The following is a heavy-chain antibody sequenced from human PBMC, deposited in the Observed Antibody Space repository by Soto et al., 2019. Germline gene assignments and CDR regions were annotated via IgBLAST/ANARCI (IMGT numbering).Heavy chain of an antibody. D-gene: IGHD3-16*02. CDR2: INHSGST. V-gene: IGHV4-34*01. J-gene: IGHJ3*02. CDR3: ARFPGTRYRGLHLGELSLIGASNFGDAFDI. CDR1: GGSFSGYY. Sequence: QVQLQQWGAGLLKPSETLSLTCAVYGGSFSGYYWSWIRQPPGKGLEWIGEINHSGSTNYNPSLKSRVTISVDTSKNQFSLKLSSVTAADTAVYYCARFPGTRYRGLHLGELSLIGASNFGDAFDIWGQGTMVTVSS.